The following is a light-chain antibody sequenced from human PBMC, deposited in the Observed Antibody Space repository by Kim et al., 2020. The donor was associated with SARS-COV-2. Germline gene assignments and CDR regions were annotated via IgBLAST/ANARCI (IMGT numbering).Light chain of an antibody. Sequence: ASVGDRVTITCRASQTISIYLNWFQLRPGKAPKLLIYAASGLQSGVPSRFSGSGSATDFTLTISSLQPDDFATYYCQQSYGTPITFGQGTRLEIK. J-gene: IGKJ5*01. CDR1: QTISIY. CDR3: QQSYGTPIT. V-gene: IGKV1-39*01. CDR2: AAS.